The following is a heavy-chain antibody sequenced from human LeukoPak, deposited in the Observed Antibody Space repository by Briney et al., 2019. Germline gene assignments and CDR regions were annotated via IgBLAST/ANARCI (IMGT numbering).Heavy chain of an antibody. J-gene: IGHJ4*02. V-gene: IGHV4-31*11. CDR2: IYYSGST. Sequence: SETLSLTCAVYGGSFSGYYWSWIRQHPGKGLEWIGYIYYSGSTYHNPSLKSRVTISVHTSKNQFSMKLSSVTAADTAVYYCVVTMLQEAEDNWGQGTLVTVSS. CDR1: GGSFSGYY. CDR3: VVTMLQEAEDN. D-gene: IGHD3-10*01.